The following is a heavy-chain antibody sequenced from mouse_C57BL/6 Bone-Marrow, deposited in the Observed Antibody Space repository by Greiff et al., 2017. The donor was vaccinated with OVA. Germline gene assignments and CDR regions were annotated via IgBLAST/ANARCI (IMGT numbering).Heavy chain of an antibody. CDR1: GFTFTDFY. Sequence: DVQLVESGGGLVQPGRSLRLSCATSGFTFTDFYMEWVRQAPGKGLEWIAASRNKANDYTTEYSASVKGRFTVSRDTSHRILYLLRKDLRAEDTAIYDCARDNWDRYFDVWGTGTTVTVSS. CDR2: SRNKANDYTT. D-gene: IGHD4-1*01. V-gene: IGHV7-1*01. J-gene: IGHJ1*03. CDR3: ARDNWDRYFDV.